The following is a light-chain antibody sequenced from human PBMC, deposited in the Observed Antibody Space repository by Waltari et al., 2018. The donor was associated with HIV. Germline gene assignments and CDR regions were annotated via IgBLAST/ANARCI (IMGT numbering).Light chain of an antibody. Sequence: SYELTQPPSVSVSPGQTARIPCSGDALPQKYAYWYQQRAGQAPVLVIYDDTKRPSGIPERFSGSSSGTMATLTITGAQVEDEADYYCYSTDSSVDHRGVFGGGTKVTVL. CDR3: YSTDSSVDHRGV. CDR2: DDT. V-gene: IGLV3-10*01. J-gene: IGLJ3*02. CDR1: ALPQKY.